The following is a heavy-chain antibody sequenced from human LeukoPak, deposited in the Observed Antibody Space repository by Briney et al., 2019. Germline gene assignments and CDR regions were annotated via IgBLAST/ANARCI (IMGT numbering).Heavy chain of an antibody. J-gene: IGHJ4*02. Sequence: GGSLRLSCAASGFTFSSYAMSWVCQAPGKGLEWVSAISGSGGSTYYADSVKGRFTISRDNSKNTLYLQMNSLRAEDTAVYYCEAARGYCSGGSCFDYWGQGTLVTVSS. CDR2: ISGSGGST. D-gene: IGHD2-15*01. CDR1: GFTFSSYA. V-gene: IGHV3-23*01. CDR3: EAARGYCSGGSCFDY.